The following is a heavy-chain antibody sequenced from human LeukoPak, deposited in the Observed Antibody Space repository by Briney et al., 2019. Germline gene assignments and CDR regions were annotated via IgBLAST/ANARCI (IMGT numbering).Heavy chain of an antibody. CDR3: AKDSCSGGSCYFDY. D-gene: IGHD2-15*01. CDR1: GFTFDDYA. Sequence: GGSLSLSCAASGFTFDDYAMHWVRQAPGKGLEWVSGISWNSGSIGYADSVKGRFTISRDNAKNSLYLQMNSLRAEDTALYYCAKDSCSGGSCYFDYWGQGTLVTVSS. V-gene: IGHV3-9*01. CDR2: ISWNSGSI. J-gene: IGHJ4*02.